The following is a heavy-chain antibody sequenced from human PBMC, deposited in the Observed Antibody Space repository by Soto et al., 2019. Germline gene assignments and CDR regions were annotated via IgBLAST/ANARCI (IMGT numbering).Heavy chain of an antibody. CDR2: IRDKVNKYAT. V-gene: IGHV3-73*02. Sequence: EVQLVESGGGLVQPGGSLKLSCAASGFTFSGSAIHWVRQASGKGLEWVGRIRDKVNKYATAYAASVTGRFTISRDDSKNMAYLQMNSLKTDDTAVYYCGYDFWSGYYSVDQTSGMDVWGQGTTVTVSS. D-gene: IGHD3-3*01. J-gene: IGHJ6*02. CDR3: GYDFWSGYYSVDQTSGMDV. CDR1: GFTFSGSA.